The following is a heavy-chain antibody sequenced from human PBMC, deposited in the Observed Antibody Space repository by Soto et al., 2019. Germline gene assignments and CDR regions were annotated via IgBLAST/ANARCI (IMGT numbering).Heavy chain of an antibody. D-gene: IGHD2-2*01. Sequence: GGSLRLSCAASGFTFSSCWMSWVRQAPGKGLEWVANIKQDGSEKYYVDSVKGRFTISRDNAKNSLYLQMNSLRAEDTAVYYCAREGKPAALDYWGQGTLVTVSS. CDR2: IKQDGSEK. CDR3: AREGKPAALDY. J-gene: IGHJ4*02. CDR1: GFTFSSCW. V-gene: IGHV3-7*01.